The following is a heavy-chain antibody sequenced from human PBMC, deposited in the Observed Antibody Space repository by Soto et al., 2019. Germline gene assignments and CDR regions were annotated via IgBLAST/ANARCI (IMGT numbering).Heavy chain of an antibody. D-gene: IGHD1-26*01. J-gene: IGHJ4*02. Sequence: SLRLSCAASGFTFSSYWMSWVRQAPGKGLEWVANIKGDGTEIYYVDSVKGRFTISRDDAKNSLYLQMNSLRDEDTAVYYCARLVSAAANDYWGQGALVTVSS. CDR2: IKGDGTEI. CDR3: ARLVSAAANDY. V-gene: IGHV3-7*04. CDR1: GFTFSSYW.